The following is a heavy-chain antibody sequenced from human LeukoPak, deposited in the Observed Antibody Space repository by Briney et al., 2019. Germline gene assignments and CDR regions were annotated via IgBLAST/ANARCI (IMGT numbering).Heavy chain of an antibody. J-gene: IGHJ4*02. D-gene: IGHD6-13*01. CDR2: ISGSGGST. V-gene: IGHV3-23*01. CDR1: GFTLSSYA. CDR3: AKTRSLASSSWPFDY. Sequence: GGSLRLSCAASGFTLSSYAMSWVRQAPGKGLEWDSAISGSGGSTYYADSVKGRFTISRDNSKNTLYLQMNSLRAEDTAVYYCAKTRSLASSSWPFDYWGEGTLVTVSS.